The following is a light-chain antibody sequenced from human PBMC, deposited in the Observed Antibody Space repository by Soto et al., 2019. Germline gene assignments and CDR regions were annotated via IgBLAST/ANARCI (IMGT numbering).Light chain of an antibody. J-gene: IGLJ2*01. CDR3: SSYTSSSTPVV. CDR1: SSDVGGYNY. Sequence: QSALTQPAYVSGSPGQSITISCTGTSSDVGGYNYVSWYQQHPGKAPKLMIYDVSNRPSGVSNRFSGAKSGNTASLTISGLHDEDAADYSCSSYTSSSTPVVFGGGTKVTVL. CDR2: DVS. V-gene: IGLV2-14*01.